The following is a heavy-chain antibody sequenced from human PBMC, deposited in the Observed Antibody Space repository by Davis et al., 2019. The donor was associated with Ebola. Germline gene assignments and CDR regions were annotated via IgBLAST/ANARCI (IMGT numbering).Heavy chain of an antibody. CDR2: LIYNGNA. CDR3: AGGYNLNF. J-gene: IGHJ4*02. CDR1: GGSIGGYY. Sequence: LETLSLTCTVSGGSIGGYYLTWVRQPPGQRLEWVGYLIYNGNAIYNPALNSRVTISGDTSKNQFSLKLASVTATDTAVYYCAGGYNLNFWGQGVLVTVSS. D-gene: IGHD5-24*01. V-gene: IGHV4-59*08.